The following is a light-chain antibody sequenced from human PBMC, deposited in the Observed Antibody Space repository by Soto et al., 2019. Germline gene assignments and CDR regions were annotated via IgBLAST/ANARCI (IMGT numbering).Light chain of an antibody. CDR1: QSVSSY. V-gene: IGKV3-20*01. J-gene: IGKJ5*01. CDR2: GAS. Sequence: IVLTQSPATLSLSPGERATLSCRASQSVSSYLAWYQQKPGQAPRLLIYGASSRATGIPDRFSGSGSGTDFTLTISRLEPEDFAVYYCQQYGSSPPAFGQGTRLEIK. CDR3: QQYGSSPPA.